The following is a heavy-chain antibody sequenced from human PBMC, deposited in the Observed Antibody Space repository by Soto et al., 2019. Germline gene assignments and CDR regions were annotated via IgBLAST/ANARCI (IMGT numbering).Heavy chain of an antibody. J-gene: IGHJ4*02. CDR2: ISSNGGST. D-gene: IGHD3-16*01. CDR1: GLTSSIYA. Sequence: RESLPLSCSPSGLTSSIYAMGWVRQAPGKGLEYVSAISSNGGSTYYADSVKGRFTISRDNSKNTLYLQMSSLRAEDTAVYYCVKDYVDNTPNDYWGQGTMVTVSS. V-gene: IGHV3-64D*06. CDR3: VKDYVDNTPNDY.